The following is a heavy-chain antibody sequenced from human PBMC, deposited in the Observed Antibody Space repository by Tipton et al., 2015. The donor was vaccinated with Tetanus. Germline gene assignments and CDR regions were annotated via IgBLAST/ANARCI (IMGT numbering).Heavy chain of an antibody. CDR1: GGSISSGGYY. CDR2: IYNSGST. Sequence: GLVKPSQTLSLTCTVSGGSISSGGYYWSWIRQHPGKGLEWIGEIYNSGSTYYNPSLKSRVTILVDTTKNQFSLRLKSVTAADTAIYYCARDQARGARGWNYFDYWGQGSLVTVSS. D-gene: IGHD1-26*01. J-gene: IGHJ4*02. V-gene: IGHV4-31*03. CDR3: ARDQARGARGWNYFDY.